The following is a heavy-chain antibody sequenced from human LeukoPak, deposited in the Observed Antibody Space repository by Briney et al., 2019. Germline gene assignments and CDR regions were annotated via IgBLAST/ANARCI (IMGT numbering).Heavy chain of an antibody. CDR1: GFTFSTYW. Sequence: GGSLRLSCAASGFTFSTYWMAWVRQAPGKGLEWVANIKGDGSEKYHGDSVTGRFTISRDNAKNSLYLQINSLRAEDTAIYYCASYGVSHGMDVWGQGTTVTVSS. CDR3: ASYGVSHGMDV. J-gene: IGHJ6*02. CDR2: IKGDGSEK. V-gene: IGHV3-7*01. D-gene: IGHD3-10*01.